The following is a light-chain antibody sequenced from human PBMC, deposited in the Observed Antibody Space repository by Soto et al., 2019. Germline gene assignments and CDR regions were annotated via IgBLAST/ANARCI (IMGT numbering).Light chain of an antibody. CDR3: QQYNNWPPWT. V-gene: IGKV3-15*01. Sequence: EIVMTQSPATLPVSPRESATLSCRASQRISRTLAWCQHHPGHAPRPLIYDASTRATAIPARFSGSRSETVFTLTISSLQSEDSAVYYCQQYNNWPPWTFGQGTRWIS. CDR1: QRISRT. J-gene: IGKJ1*01. CDR2: DAS.